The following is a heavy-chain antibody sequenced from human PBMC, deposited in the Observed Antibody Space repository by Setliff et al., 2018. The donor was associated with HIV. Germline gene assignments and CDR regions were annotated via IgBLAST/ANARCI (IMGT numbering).Heavy chain of an antibody. CDR2: INHSGGT. D-gene: IGHD1-1*01. CDR3: ARAEGDAYNSLPYFDY. Sequence: SETLSLTCAVYGGSFSAYYWSWIRQTPGKGLEWIGEINHSGGTNYNPSLKSRVTMSVDTSENQFSLHLTSVTAADTAVYYCARAEGDAYNSLPYFDYWGQGTLVTVSS. V-gene: IGHV4-34*01. J-gene: IGHJ4*02. CDR1: GGSFSAYY.